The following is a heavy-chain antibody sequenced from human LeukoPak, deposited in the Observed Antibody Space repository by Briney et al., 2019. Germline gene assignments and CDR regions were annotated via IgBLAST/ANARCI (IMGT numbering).Heavy chain of an antibody. V-gene: IGHV3-23*01. J-gene: IGHJ4*02. CDR3: ANRFPGGSYYFDY. Sequence: GGSLRLSCAASGFTFGSYAMSWVRQAPGKGLEWVSAISGSGGSTYYADSVKGRFTISRDNSKNTLYLQMNSLRAEDTAVYYCANRFPGGSYYFDYWGQGTLVTVSS. D-gene: IGHD1-26*01. CDR1: GFTFGSYA. CDR2: ISGSGGST.